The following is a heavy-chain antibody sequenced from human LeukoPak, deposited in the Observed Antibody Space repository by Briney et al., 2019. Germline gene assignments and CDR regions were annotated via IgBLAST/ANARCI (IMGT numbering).Heavy chain of an antibody. CDR2: ISSSGSDI. D-gene: IGHD3-3*01. Sequence: TGGSLRLSCAASEFTFSSYAMSWVRQAPGKGLEWVSYISSSGSDINHADPVKGRFTISRDNAKNSLYLQMNSLRAEDTAVYYCASGDFWSGDYRGLLDYWGQGTLVTVSS. J-gene: IGHJ4*02. CDR3: ASGDFWSGDYRGLLDY. CDR1: EFTFSSYA. V-gene: IGHV3-21*05.